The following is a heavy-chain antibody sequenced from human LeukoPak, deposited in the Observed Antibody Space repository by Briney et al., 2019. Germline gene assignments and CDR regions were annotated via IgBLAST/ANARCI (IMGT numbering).Heavy chain of an antibody. V-gene: IGHV4-59*08. D-gene: IGHD6-13*01. CDR2: IYYSGST. CDR1: GGSISSYY. CDR3: ARLPLAAAGRGYYYYYGMDV. Sequence: SETLSLTCTVSGGSISSYYWSWIRQPPGKGLEWIGYIYYSGSTNYNPSPKSRVTISVDTSKNQFSLKLSSVTAADTAVYYCARLPLAAAGRGYYYYYGMDVWGQGTTVTVSS. J-gene: IGHJ6*02.